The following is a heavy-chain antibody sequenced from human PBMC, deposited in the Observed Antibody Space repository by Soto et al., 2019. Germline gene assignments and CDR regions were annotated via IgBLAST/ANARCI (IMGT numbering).Heavy chain of an antibody. Sequence: ASVKVSCKASGYTFTSYYMHWVRQAPGQGLEWMGIINPSGGSTSYAQKFQGRVTMTRDTSTSTVYMELSSLRSEDTAVYYCATRGGGDPRALNLHYYYGMDVWGQGTTVTVSS. CDR1: GYTFTSYY. V-gene: IGHV1-46*01. J-gene: IGHJ6*02. D-gene: IGHD3-16*01. CDR2: INPSGGST. CDR3: ATRGGGDPRALNLHYYYGMDV.